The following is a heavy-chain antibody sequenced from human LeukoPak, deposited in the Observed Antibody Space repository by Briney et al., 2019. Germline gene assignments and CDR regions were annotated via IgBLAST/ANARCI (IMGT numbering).Heavy chain of an antibody. Sequence: GGSLRLSCAASGFTFSSYNINWVRQAPGKGLEWVSYISSSRRTISYADSVKGRFTISRDNAKNSLYLQMNSLRAEDTAVYYCASRQGYCSSTSCPDYWGQGTLVTVSS. D-gene: IGHD2-2*01. CDR1: GFTFSSYN. CDR3: ASRQGYCSSTSCPDY. V-gene: IGHV3-48*01. J-gene: IGHJ4*02. CDR2: ISSSRRTI.